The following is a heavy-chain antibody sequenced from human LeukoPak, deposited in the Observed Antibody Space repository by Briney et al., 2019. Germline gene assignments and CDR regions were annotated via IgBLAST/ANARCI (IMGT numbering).Heavy chain of an antibody. CDR2: INPNSGGT. CDR1: GYTFTGYY. CDR3: ARDALDPFNWNYGSFDY. J-gene: IGHJ4*02. V-gene: IGHV1-2*02. Sequence: ASVKVSCKASGYTFTGYYMHWVRQAPGQGLEWMGWINPNSGGTNYAQKFQGRVTMTRDTPISTAYMELSRLRSDDTAVYYCARDALDPFNWNYGSFDYWGQGTLVTVSS. D-gene: IGHD1-7*01.